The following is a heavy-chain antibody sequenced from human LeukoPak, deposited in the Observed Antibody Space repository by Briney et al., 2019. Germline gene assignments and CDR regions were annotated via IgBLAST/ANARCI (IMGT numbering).Heavy chain of an antibody. Sequence: GGSLRLSCAASGFTFSSYNMNWVRQAPGKGLEWVSFISSSSTYIYNADSVKGRFTISRDNARNSLDLQMNGLRAEDTAVYYCARAEMIYNSGWLYYFDYWGQGTLVTVSS. J-gene: IGHJ4*02. D-gene: IGHD6-19*01. V-gene: IGHV3-21*01. CDR2: ISSSSTYI. CDR1: GFTFSSYN. CDR3: ARAEMIYNSGWLYYFDY.